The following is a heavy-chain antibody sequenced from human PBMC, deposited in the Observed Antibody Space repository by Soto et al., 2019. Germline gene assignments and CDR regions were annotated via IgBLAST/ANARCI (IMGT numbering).Heavy chain of an antibody. CDR2: LYHIGST. V-gene: IGHV4-38-2*01. CDR3: RSSTSCYDESCVDV. J-gene: IGHJ6*02. CDR1: GYSISSGNY. D-gene: IGHD2-2*01. Sequence: SETLSLTCAVSGYSISSGNYWAWIRQPPGRGLEWIWSLYHIGSTHYNTSLKSRVTTSVDTSKNHFSLELSSVTAADTAIYYCRSSTSCYDESCVDVWGQGTMVTVSS.